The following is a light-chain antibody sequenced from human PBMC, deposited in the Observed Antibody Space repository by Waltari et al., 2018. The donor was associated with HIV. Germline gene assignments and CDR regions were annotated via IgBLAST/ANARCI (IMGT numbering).Light chain of an antibody. CDR2: DVN. J-gene: IGLJ1*01. V-gene: IGLV2-14*03. CDR1: ASDIARHNY. CDR3: ASYTVNSTGV. Sequence: QSALSQPASVSASPGQSVAISCSASASDIARHNYVSWYQQHPDRAPTLILFDVNNRPSGISDRFSGSKSGTTASLTISTVRTDDEADYYCASYTVNSTGVFGTGTKLSVL.